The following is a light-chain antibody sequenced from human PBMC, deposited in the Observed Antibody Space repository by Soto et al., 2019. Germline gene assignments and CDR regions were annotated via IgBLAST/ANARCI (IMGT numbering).Light chain of an antibody. V-gene: IGLV2-11*01. J-gene: IGLJ1*01. Sequence: QSALTQPRSVSGSPGQSVTISCTGTSSDVGGYDLVSWYQQHPGKAPKLMIYDVTKRPSGVPDRFSGSRSGNTASLTISRLQSEDDADYYCCSYAGTYAFYVFGTGTKLTVL. CDR1: SSDVGGYDL. CDR3: CSYAGTYAFYV. CDR2: DVT.